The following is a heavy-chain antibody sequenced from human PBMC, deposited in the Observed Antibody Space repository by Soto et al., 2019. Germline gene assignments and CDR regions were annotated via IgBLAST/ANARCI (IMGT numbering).Heavy chain of an antibody. V-gene: IGHV1-46*01. D-gene: IGHD6-13*01. J-gene: IGHJ6*02. Sequence: QVQLVQSGAEVKKPGASVKVSCKASGYTFTSYYMHWVRQAPGQGLEWMGIINPSGGSTSYAQKCRVRVTITRDTPTSTVYMEVSSLRSEDTAVYYCARVEGAAAGNYYYYYSMDVWGQGTTVTASS. CDR2: INPSGGST. CDR3: ARVEGAAAGNYYYYYSMDV. CDR1: GYTFTSYY.